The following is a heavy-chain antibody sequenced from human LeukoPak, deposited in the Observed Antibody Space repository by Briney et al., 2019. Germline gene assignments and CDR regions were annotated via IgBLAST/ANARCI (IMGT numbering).Heavy chain of an antibody. CDR3: ASGAAAGRRTDAFDI. Sequence: GGSLRLSCAASGFTFSTYWMTWVRQAPGKGLEWVSYISGSGSTIYYADSVKGRFTISRDNAKNSLYLQMNSLRAEDTAVYYCASGAAAGRRTDAFDIWGQGTMVTVSS. J-gene: IGHJ3*02. V-gene: IGHV3-11*01. CDR1: GFTFSTYW. CDR2: ISGSGSTI. D-gene: IGHD6-13*01.